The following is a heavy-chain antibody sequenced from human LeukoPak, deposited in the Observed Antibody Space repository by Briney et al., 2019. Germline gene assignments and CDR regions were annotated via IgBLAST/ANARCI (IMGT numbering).Heavy chain of an antibody. CDR3: ARGSAGATLDY. D-gene: IGHD1-26*01. Sequence: SGTLSLTCTVYGGSFSGRYWSWIRQPPGRGLEWVGEINHSGSTNYNPSLKSRVTISVDTSKNQFSLKLNSVTAADTAVYYCARGSAGATLDYWGQGALVTVSS. V-gene: IGHV4-34*01. J-gene: IGHJ4*02. CDR2: INHSGST. CDR1: GGSFSGRY.